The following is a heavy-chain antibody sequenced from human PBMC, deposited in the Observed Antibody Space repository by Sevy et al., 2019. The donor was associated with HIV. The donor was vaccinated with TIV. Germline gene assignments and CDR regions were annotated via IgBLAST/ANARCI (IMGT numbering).Heavy chain of an antibody. D-gene: IGHD3-9*01. J-gene: IGHJ3*02. CDR3: ARDGVGFYDIFPRAAFDI. Sequence: GGSLRLSCAASGFTFSSYSMNWVRQAPGKGLEWVSSISSSSSYIYYADSVKGRFTISRDNAKNSLYLQMNSLRAEDTAVYYCARDGVGFYDIFPRAAFDIRGQGTMVTVSS. CDR1: GFTFSSYS. CDR2: ISSSSSYI. V-gene: IGHV3-21*01.